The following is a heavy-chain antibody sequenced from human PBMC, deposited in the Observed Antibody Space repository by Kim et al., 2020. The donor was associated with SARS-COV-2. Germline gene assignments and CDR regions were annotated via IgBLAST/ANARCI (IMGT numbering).Heavy chain of an antibody. V-gene: IGHV3-23*01. Sequence: TYYADSVKGRFTIYRDNSKNTLYLQSNSLRAEDTAVYYCAKGGYGYNFDYWGQGTLVTVSS. CDR2: T. CDR3: AKGGYGYNFDY. D-gene: IGHD5-12*01. J-gene: IGHJ4*02.